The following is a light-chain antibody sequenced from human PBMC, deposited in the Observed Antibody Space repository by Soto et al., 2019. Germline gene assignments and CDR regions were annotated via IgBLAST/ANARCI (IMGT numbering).Light chain of an antibody. Sequence: IVLTQSPGTLTWSAGEIATLSCRASQSVSNYLAWYQQRPGQAPRLLIYDASNRATDIPARFSGSGSGTDFTLTISSLEPEDFAVYYCQQRSNWFTFGQGTRLEIK. V-gene: IGKV3-11*01. CDR2: DAS. J-gene: IGKJ5*01. CDR3: QQRSNWFT. CDR1: QSVSNY.